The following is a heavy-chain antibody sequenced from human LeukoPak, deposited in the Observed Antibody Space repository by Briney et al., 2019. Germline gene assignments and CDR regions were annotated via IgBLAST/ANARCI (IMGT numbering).Heavy chain of an antibody. D-gene: IGHD2-15*01. CDR3: ASGYCSGGSCLSYMDV. CDR2: IIPIFGTA. Sequence: GASVKVSCKASGGTFNSYAISWVRQAPGQGLEWMGGIIPIFGTANYAQKFQGRVTITTDESTSTAYMELSSLRSEDTAVYYCASGYCSGGSCLSYMDVWGKGTTVTVSS. J-gene: IGHJ6*03. CDR1: GGTFNSYA. V-gene: IGHV1-69*05.